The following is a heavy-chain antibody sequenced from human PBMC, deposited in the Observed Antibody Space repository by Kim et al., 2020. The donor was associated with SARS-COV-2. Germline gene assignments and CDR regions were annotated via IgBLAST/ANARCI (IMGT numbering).Heavy chain of an antibody. V-gene: IGHV3-30*18. J-gene: IGHJ5*02. D-gene: IGHD6-19*01. CDR2: ISYDGSNK. CDR1: GFTFSSYG. CDR3: AKPTVPGYSSGGPWFDP. Sequence: GGSLRLSCAASGFTFSSYGMHWVRQAPGKGLEWVAVISYDGSNKYYADSVKGRFTISRDNSKNTLYLQMNSLRAEDTAVYYCAKPTVPGYSSGGPWFDPWGQGTLVTVSS.